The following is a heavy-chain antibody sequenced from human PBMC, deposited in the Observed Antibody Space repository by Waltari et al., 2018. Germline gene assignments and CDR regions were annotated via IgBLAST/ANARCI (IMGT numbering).Heavy chain of an antibody. CDR3: ARLVAVLDAFDI. Sequence: QLQLQESGPGLVKPSETQSLTCLVSGGPISSSSNYWGWSRQPPGKGLEWIGRIYYSGSTYYNPSLKIRVTISVDTSKNQFSLKLSSVTAADTAVYYCARLVAVLDAFDIWGQGTMVTVSS. J-gene: IGHJ3*02. V-gene: IGHV4-39*07. D-gene: IGHD5-12*01. CDR2: IYYSGST. CDR1: GGPISSSSNY.